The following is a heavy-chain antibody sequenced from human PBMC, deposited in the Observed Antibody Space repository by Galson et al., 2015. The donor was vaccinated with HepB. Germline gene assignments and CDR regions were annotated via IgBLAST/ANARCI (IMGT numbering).Heavy chain of an antibody. D-gene: IGHD6-19*01. CDR1: GYTFTGYY. CDR3: ARVGSSGWYGDYYYGMDV. Sequence: SVKVSCKASGYTFTGYYMHWVRQAPGQGLEWMGWINPNSGGTNYAQKFQGWVTMTGDTSISTAYMELSRLRSDDTAVYYCARVGSSGWYGDYYYGMDVWGQGTTVTVSS. CDR2: INPNSGGT. V-gene: IGHV1-2*04. J-gene: IGHJ6*02.